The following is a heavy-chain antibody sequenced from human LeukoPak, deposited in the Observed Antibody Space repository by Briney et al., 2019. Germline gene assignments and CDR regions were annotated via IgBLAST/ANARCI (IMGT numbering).Heavy chain of an antibody. CDR2: IYYSGRT. CDR1: GGSISSSSYY. CDR3: ARGGSSSSSGYYYYMDV. D-gene: IGHD6-6*01. J-gene: IGHJ6*03. V-gene: IGHV4-39*01. Sequence: SETLSLTCTVSGGSISSSSYYWGWIRQPPGKGLEWIGSIYYSGRTYYNPSLKSRVTISVDTSKNQFSLKLSSVTAADTAVYYCARGGSSSSSGYYYYMDVWGKGTTVTVSS.